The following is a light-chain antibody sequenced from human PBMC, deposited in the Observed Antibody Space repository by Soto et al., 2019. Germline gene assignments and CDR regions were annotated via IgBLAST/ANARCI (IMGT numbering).Light chain of an antibody. V-gene: IGLV2-14*03. Sequence: QSALTQPASVSGSPGQSITISCTGTSNDIGTYNYVSWYQQYPGRAPKLIIYEVSVRPSGISTRFSGSKSGNTASLTISDLQAEDEADYYCCSYAGDYMFVFGTGTKLTVL. CDR2: EVS. CDR3: CSYAGDYMFV. CDR1: SNDIGTYNY. J-gene: IGLJ1*01.